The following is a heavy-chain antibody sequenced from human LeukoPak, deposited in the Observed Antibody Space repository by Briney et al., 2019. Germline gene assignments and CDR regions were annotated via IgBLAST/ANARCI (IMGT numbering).Heavy chain of an antibody. CDR1: GGSFNGYY. D-gene: IGHD5-12*01. CDR2: INYSGST. CDR3: ARGKEVQDIVATILGKAPHVDV. Sequence: SETLSLTCTVYGGSFNGYYWSWIRQPPGKGLEWIGEINYSGSTKYNPSLKSRVTISVDTSKNQFSLKLSSVTAADTAVYYCARGKEVQDIVATILGKAPHVDVWGKGTTVTVSS. V-gene: IGHV4-34*01. J-gene: IGHJ6*04.